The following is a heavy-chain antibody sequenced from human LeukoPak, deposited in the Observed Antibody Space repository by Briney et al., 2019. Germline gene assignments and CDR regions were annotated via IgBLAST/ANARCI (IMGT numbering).Heavy chain of an antibody. Sequence: GSLRLSCGASGFIFSSYAMSWVRQAPGKGLEWVSVIYSGGSTYYADSVKGRFTISRDNSKNTLYLQMNSLRGEDTAVYYCARGSSSSWYVYDYWGQGTLVTVSS. D-gene: IGHD6-13*01. V-gene: IGHV3-66*01. CDR3: ARGSSSSWYVYDY. J-gene: IGHJ4*02. CDR1: GFIFSSYA. CDR2: IYSGGST.